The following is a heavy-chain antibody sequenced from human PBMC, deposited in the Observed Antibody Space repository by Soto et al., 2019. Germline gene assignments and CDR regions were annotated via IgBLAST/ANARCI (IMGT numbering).Heavy chain of an antibody. CDR1: GFTFSSYG. V-gene: IGHV3-33*01. CDR2: IWYDGSNK. CDR3: ARAYYGSGSYSTPFDY. Sequence: PGGSLRLSCAASGFTFSSYGMHWVRQAPGKGLEWVAVIWYDGSNKYYADSVKGRFTISRDNSKNTLYLQMNSLRAEDTAVYYCARAYYGSGSYSTPFDYWGQGTLVTVSS. D-gene: IGHD3-10*01. J-gene: IGHJ4*02.